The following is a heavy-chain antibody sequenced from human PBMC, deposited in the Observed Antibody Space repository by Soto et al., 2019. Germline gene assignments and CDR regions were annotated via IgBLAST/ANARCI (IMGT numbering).Heavy chain of an antibody. J-gene: IGHJ4*02. D-gene: IGHD1-26*01. Sequence: QVQLVESGGGVVQPGRSLRLSCAASGFTFSSYGMHWVRQAPGKGLEWVAVISYDGSNKYYADSVKGRFTISRDNSKNTLYLQMNSLRAEDTAVYYCAKGRGANVDYWGQGTLVTVSS. CDR2: ISYDGSNK. CDR1: GFTFSSYG. V-gene: IGHV3-30*18. CDR3: AKGRGANVDY.